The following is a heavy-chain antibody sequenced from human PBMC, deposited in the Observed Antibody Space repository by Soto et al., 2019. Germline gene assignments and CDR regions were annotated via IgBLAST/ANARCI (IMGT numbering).Heavy chain of an antibody. V-gene: IGHV3-73*01. CDR3: TSRYDSSGYSPGWYYGMDV. Sequence: PGGSLRLSCAASGFTFSGSAMHWVRQASGKGLEWVGRIRSKANSYATAYAASVKGRFTISRDDSKNTAYLQMNSLKTEDTAVYYCTSRYDSSGYSPGWYYGMDVWGQGTTVTVSS. D-gene: IGHD3-22*01. CDR2: IRSKANSYAT. CDR1: GFTFSGSA. J-gene: IGHJ6*02.